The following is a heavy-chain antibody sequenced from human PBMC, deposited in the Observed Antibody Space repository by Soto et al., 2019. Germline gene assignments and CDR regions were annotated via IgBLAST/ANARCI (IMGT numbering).Heavy chain of an antibody. Sequence: GGSLRLSCAASGFTFSSYAMSWVRQAPGKGLEWVSAISGSGGSTYYADSVKGRFTISRDNSKNTLYLQMNSLRAEDTAVYYCAKDLSGYYDILTGSFSFDYWGQGTLVTVSS. CDR1: GFTFSSYA. CDR2: ISGSGGST. CDR3: AKDLSGYYDILTGSFSFDY. D-gene: IGHD3-9*01. V-gene: IGHV3-23*01. J-gene: IGHJ4*02.